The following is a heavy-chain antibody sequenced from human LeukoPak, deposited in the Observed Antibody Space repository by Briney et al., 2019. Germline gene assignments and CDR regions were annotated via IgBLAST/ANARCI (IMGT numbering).Heavy chain of an antibody. CDR3: AKDLPAVAHSHGAFDF. CDR1: GFTLSRCA. J-gene: IGHJ3*01. CDR2: ISVSGGST. Sequence: GGSLRLSCAASGFTLSRCAMSWVRQPPGKGLEWVSGISVSGGSTYYADSVRARFIVSRDNSKNTLYLQMNSLRAEDTALYYCAKDLPAVAHSHGAFDFWGQGTMVTVSS. V-gene: IGHV3-23*01. D-gene: IGHD6-19*01.